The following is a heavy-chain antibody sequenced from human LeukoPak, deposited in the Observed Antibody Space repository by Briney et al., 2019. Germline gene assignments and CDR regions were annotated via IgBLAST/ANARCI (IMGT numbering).Heavy chain of an antibody. D-gene: IGHD1-26*01. CDR1: GFTFSDYY. CDR3: ARDPRHSGSYGKAFDI. J-gene: IGHJ3*02. V-gene: IGHV3-11*04. Sequence: PGGSLRLSCVVSGFTFSDYYMSWIRQAPGKGLEWVSYISSSGSTIYYADSVKGRFTISRDNAKNLLYLQMNSLRAEDTAVYYCARDPRHSGSYGKAFDIWGQGTMVTVSS. CDR2: ISSSGSTI.